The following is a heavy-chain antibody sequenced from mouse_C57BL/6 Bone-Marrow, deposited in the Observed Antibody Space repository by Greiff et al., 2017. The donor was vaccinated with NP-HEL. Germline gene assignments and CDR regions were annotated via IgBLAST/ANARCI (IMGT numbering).Heavy chain of an antibody. CDR2: IDPEDGET. CDR1: GFNIKDYY. V-gene: IGHV14-2*01. CDR3: AGLLRCRYFDV. Sequence: EVQRVESGAELVKPGASVKLSCTASGFNIKDYYMHWVKQRTEQGLEWIGRIDPEDGETKYAPKFQGKATITADTSSNTAYLQLSSLTSEDTAVYYCAGLLRCRYFDVWGTGTTVTVSS. J-gene: IGHJ1*03. D-gene: IGHD1-1*01.